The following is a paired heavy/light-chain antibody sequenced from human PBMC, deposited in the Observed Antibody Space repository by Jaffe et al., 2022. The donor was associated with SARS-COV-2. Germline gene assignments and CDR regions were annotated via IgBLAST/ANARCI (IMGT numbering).Heavy chain of an antibody. CDR1: GGSISSYY. Sequence: QVQLQESGPGLVKPSETLSLTCTVSGGSISSYYWSWIRQPPGKGLEWIGYIYYSGSTNYNPSLKSRVTISVDTSKNQFSLKLSSVTAADTAVYYCARHTEYYDSSGYYYGFDYWGQGTLVTVSS. CDR3: ARHTEYYDSSGYYYGFDY. V-gene: IGHV4-59*08. J-gene: IGHJ4*02. D-gene: IGHD3-22*01. CDR2: IYYSGST.
Light chain of an antibody. CDR2: EDN. CDR3: QSYDSSNPVV. CDR1: SGSIASNY. J-gene: IGLJ2*01. V-gene: IGLV6-57*01. Sequence: NFMLTQPHSVSESPGKTVTISCTRSSGSIASNYVQWYQQRPGSSPTTVIYEDNQRPSGVPDRFSGSIDSSSNSASLTISGLKTEDEADYYCQSYDSSNPVVFGGGTKLTVL.